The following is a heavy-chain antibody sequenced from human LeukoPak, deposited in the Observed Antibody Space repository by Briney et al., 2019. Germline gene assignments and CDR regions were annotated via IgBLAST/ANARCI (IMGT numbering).Heavy chain of an antibody. J-gene: IGHJ4*02. CDR2: FDPEDGET. D-gene: IGHD3-10*01. V-gene: IGHV1-24*01. Sequence: ASVKVSCKVSGYTLTELSMHWVRQAPGKGLEWMGGFDPEDGETIYAQKFQGRVTMTEDTSTDTAYMELSSLRSEDTAVYYCATYPGGLPVANFDYWGQGTLVTVSS. CDR1: GYTLTELS. CDR3: ATYPGGLPVANFDY.